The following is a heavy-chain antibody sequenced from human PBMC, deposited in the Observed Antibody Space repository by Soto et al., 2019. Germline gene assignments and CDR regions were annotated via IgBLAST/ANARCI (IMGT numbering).Heavy chain of an antibody. CDR2: ISGSGGST. D-gene: IGHD6-19*01. V-gene: IGHV3-23*01. J-gene: IGHJ4*02. CDR3: ARRRTGWYFDC. CDR1: GFTFSSYA. Sequence: EVQLLESGGGLVQPGGSLRLSCAASGFTFSSYAMSWVRQDPGKGLEWVSAISGSGGSTHYADSVKGRFTISRDNSKTTFYLPMNSVRAADTAEYYCARRRTGWYFDCWGQVILVTVSS.